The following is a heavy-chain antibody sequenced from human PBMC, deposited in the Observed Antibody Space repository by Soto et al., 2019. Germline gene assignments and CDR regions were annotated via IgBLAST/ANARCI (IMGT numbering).Heavy chain of an antibody. CDR3: ARSVNRGYSYGYGH. J-gene: IGHJ4*02. CDR1: GGAITNYY. Sequence: QVQLQESGPGLVKPSETLSLTCSVFGGAITNYYWNWIRQTPGKGLEWIGYIYHTGSTSKNPPLKSRVTLSVDTSKNQLTLSLTSVTAADTAIYYCARSVNRGYSYGYGHWGQGTLVTVSA. D-gene: IGHD5-18*01. V-gene: IGHV4-59*01. CDR2: IYHTGST.